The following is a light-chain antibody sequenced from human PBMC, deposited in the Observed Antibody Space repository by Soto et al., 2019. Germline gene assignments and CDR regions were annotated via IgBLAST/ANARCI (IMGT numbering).Light chain of an antibody. J-gene: IGKJ1*01. CDR1: QAIRTA. CDR3: LLDFRYFWA. Sequence: AIQLTQSPSSLYASVGDRVTITCRASQAIRTALGWYQQKPGKVPKLLIYAASILQSGAQSRFRGSASRTDFTLTIRSLQPEDFATYYCLLDFRYFWAFGQGTKVDIK. CDR2: AAS. V-gene: IGKV1-6*01.